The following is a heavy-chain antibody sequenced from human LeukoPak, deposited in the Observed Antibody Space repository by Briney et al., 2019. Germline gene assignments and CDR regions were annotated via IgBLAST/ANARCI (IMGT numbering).Heavy chain of an antibody. CDR2: ISYDGSNK. V-gene: IGHV3-30*18. Sequence: GRSLRLSCAASGFTFSSYGMHWVRQAPGKGLEWVAVISYDGSNKFYADSVKGRFTISRDNSKNTLYLQMNSLRAEDTAVYYCAKAGYSSGWRNFDYWDQGTLVTVSS. CDR3: AKAGYSSGWRNFDY. J-gene: IGHJ4*02. D-gene: IGHD6-19*01. CDR1: GFTFSSYG.